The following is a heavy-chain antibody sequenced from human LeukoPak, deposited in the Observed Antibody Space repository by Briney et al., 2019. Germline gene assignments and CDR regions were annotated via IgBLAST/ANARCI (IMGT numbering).Heavy chain of an antibody. CDR1: GYTFTRYY. Sequence: GASVKVSCKASGYTFTRYYIHWVRQAPGQGLEWMGWINPNSGGTNYAQKFQGRVTMTRDTSISTAYMELSRLRSDDTAVYYCARGATYYYDSESFDPWGQGTLVTVSS. CDR3: ARGATYYYDSESFDP. J-gene: IGHJ5*02. CDR2: INPNSGGT. V-gene: IGHV1-2*02. D-gene: IGHD3-22*01.